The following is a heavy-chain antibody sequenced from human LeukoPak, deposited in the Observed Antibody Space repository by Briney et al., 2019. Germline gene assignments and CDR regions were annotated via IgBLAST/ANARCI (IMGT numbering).Heavy chain of an antibody. CDR1: GDSISSYY. V-gene: IGHV4-59*08. Sequence: SETLSLTCTVSGDSISSYYWSWIRQPPGKGLEWIGYIYYSGSTNYNPSLKSRVTISVDTSKNQFSLKLSSVTAADTAVYYCARLVLFSGSSYYFDYWGQGTLVTVSS. CDR3: ARLVLFSGSSYYFDY. CDR2: IYYSGST. J-gene: IGHJ4*02. D-gene: IGHD1-26*01.